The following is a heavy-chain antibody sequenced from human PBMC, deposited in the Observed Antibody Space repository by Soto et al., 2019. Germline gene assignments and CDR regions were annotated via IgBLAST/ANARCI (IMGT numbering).Heavy chain of an antibody. CDR3: ASDRIPAAGPYWFDS. CDR2: ISDAGSNK. J-gene: IGHJ5*01. CDR1: GFTFSSYS. Sequence: QVQLVESGGGVVEPGRSLRLSCAASGFTFSSYSMHWVRQAPGKGLEWLTVISDAGSNKYYADSVKGRFTISRDNSKNTLYLQMNSLRAEDTAVYYCASDRIPAAGPYWFDSWGQGTLVIVSS. V-gene: IGHV3-30-3*01. D-gene: IGHD6-13*01.